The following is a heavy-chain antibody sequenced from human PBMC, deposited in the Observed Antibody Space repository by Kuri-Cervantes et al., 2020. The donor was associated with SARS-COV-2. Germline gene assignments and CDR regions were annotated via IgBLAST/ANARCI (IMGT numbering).Heavy chain of an antibody. CDR1: GFTFSSYA. V-gene: IGHV3-23*01. J-gene: IGHJ6*02. CDR3: AKDYYDSSGYFYYYYYGMDV. D-gene: IGHD3-22*01. CDR2: ISGSGDST. Sequence: GGSLRLSCAASGFTFSSYAMSWVRQAPGKGLEWVSAISGSGDSTYYADSVKGRFTISRDNSKNTLYLQMNSLRAEDTAVYYCAKDYYDSSGYFYYYYYGMDVWGQGTTVTVSS.